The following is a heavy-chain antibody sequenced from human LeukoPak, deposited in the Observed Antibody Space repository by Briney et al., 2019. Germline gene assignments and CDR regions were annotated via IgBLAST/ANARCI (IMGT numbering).Heavy chain of an antibody. CDR1: GYSFTSYW. V-gene: IGHV5-51*01. CDR3: ARQKDYDIYAFDI. Sequence: GESLKISCXGSGYSFTSYWIGWVRQMPGKGLEWMVIIYPGDSDTRYSPSFQGQVTISADKSIRTAYLQWSSLKASDTAMYYCARQKDYDIYAFDIWGQGTMVTVSS. D-gene: IGHD3-9*01. J-gene: IGHJ3*02. CDR2: IYPGDSDT.